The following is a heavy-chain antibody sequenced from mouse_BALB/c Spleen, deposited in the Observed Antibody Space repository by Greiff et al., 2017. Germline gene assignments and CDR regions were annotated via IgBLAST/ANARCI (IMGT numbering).Heavy chain of an antibody. CDR1: GYTFTSYW. J-gene: IGHJ2*01. CDR2: IYPGNSDT. V-gene: IGHV1-5*01. Sequence: VQLQQSGAELVKPGASVKLSCKASGYTFTSYWMHWVKQRPGQGLEWIGAIYPGNSDTSYNQKFKGKAKLTAVTSTSTAYMELSSLTNEDSAVYYCTNNYYGSSYFDYWGQGTTLTVSS. D-gene: IGHD1-1*01. CDR3: TNNYYGSSYFDY.